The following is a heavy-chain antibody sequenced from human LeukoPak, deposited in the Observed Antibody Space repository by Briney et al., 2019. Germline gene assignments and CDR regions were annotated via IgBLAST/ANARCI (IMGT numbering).Heavy chain of an antibody. V-gene: IGHV3-23*01. CDR3: AKDQGFYGSGSYKEYFQY. J-gene: IGHJ1*01. Sequence: GGSLRLSCAASGFTFSSYAMTWVRQAPGKGLEWVSAISGGGDGTYYADSVKGRFTTSRDNSENTLYLQMNSLRAEDTAVYYCAKDQGFYGSGSYKEYFQYWGQGTLVTVSS. CDR1: GFTFSSYA. D-gene: IGHD3-10*01. CDR2: ISGGGDGT.